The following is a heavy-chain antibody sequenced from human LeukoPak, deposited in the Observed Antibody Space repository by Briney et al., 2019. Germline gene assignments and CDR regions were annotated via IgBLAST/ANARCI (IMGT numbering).Heavy chain of an antibody. CDR2: ISAYSGNT. Sequence: EASVKVSCKASGYTFTSYGLSWVRQAPGQGLEWMGWISAYSGNTNYTQKLQGRVTMTVDTSTSTAYMELRSLRSDDTAVYYCARDHGRYFDWLSIHYYYYMDVWGKGTTVTISS. J-gene: IGHJ6*03. V-gene: IGHV1-18*01. D-gene: IGHD3-9*01. CDR1: GYTFTSYG. CDR3: ARDHGRYFDWLSIHYYYYMDV.